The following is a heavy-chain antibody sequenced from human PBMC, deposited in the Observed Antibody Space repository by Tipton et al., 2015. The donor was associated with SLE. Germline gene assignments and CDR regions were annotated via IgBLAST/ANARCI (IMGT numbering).Heavy chain of an antibody. CDR2: IYYSGIT. D-gene: IGHD3-22*01. V-gene: IGHV4-39*07. CDR3: ARGVAHYYDSGSFDV. Sequence: TLSLTCTVSGGSISSSSDYWGWIRQPPGKGLEWIGNIYYSGITFYNPSLKSRATISIDPSRNQLSLKLSSVTAADTAVYFCARGVAHYYDSGSFDVWGQGTLVTVSS. J-gene: IGHJ3*01. CDR1: GGSISSSSDY.